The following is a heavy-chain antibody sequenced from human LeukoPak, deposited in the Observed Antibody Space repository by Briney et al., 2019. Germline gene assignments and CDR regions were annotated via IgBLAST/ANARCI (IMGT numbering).Heavy chain of an antibody. Sequence: SETLSPTCTVSGDSISSSRHSWGWIRQPPGKGLEWIGSISYSGSTYYNPSLKTRVTMSVDTSENQFSLKLSSVTAADSTVYYCVRIYCTSTSCYGDSYYGMDVWGQGTTVTVSS. CDR3: VRIYCTSTSCYGDSYYGMDV. D-gene: IGHD2-2*01. V-gene: IGHV4-39*01. J-gene: IGHJ6*02. CDR2: ISYSGST. CDR1: GDSISSSRHS.